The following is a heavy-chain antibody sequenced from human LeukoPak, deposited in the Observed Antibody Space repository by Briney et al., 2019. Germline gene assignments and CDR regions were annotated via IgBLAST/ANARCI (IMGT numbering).Heavy chain of an antibody. CDR1: GFTFGSYG. Sequence: PGGSLRLSCAASGFTFGSYGMHWVRQAPGKGLEWVAVISYDGSNKYYADSVKGRFTISRDNSKNTLYLQMNSLRAEDTAVYYCASDTHYYDGSGYLDYYYYYGMDVWGQGTTVTVSS. D-gene: IGHD3-22*01. CDR2: ISYDGSNK. CDR3: ASDTHYYDGSGYLDYYYYYGMDV. V-gene: IGHV3-30*03. J-gene: IGHJ6*02.